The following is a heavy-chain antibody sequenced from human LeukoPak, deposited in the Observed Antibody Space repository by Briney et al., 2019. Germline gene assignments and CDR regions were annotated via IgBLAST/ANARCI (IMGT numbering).Heavy chain of an antibody. CDR2: IIPIFGTA. CDR3: ARDNKQLAQEANYYYYYMDV. Sequence: SVKVSCKPSGYTFTRYAISWVRQAPGQGLEWMGGIIPIFGTANYAQKFQGRVTITADKSTSTAYMELSSLRSEDTAVYYCARDNKQLAQEANYYYYYMDVWGKGTTVTVSS. J-gene: IGHJ6*03. CDR1: GYTFTRYA. V-gene: IGHV1-69*06. D-gene: IGHD6-6*01.